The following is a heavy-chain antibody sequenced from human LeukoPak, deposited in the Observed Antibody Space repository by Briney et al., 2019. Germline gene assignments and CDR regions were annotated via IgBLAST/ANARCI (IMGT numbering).Heavy chain of an antibody. D-gene: IGHD2-2*01. V-gene: IGHV4-39*07. CDR1: GGSITNSSYY. Sequence: SETLSLSCTVSGGSITNSSYYWGWIRQSPGKGLEWIGSIYYSGTTYYNPSLKSRVTISLDTSKNQFSLKLSSVTAADAAVYYCARSKTESTLYPHDAFDIWGQGTMVTVSS. J-gene: IGHJ3*02. CDR2: IYYSGTT. CDR3: ARSKTESTLYPHDAFDI.